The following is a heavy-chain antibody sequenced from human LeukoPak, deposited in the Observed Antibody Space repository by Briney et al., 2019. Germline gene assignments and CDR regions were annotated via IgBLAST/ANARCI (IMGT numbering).Heavy chain of an antibody. D-gene: IGHD3-22*01. CDR3: ASSHDSSGND. CDR1: GFSFSSYW. CDR2: IKYDGSHK. Sequence: PGGSLRLSCVASGFSFSSYWMAWVRQAPGKGLEWAANIKYDGSHKYYVDSVKGRFTISRDNAKNSVYLQMNSLRVDDTAVYFCASSHDSSGNDWGQGTMVTVSS. J-gene: IGHJ4*02. V-gene: IGHV3-7*01.